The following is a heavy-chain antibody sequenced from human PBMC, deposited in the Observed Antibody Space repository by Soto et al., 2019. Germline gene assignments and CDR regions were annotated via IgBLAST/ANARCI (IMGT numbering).Heavy chain of an antibody. V-gene: IGHV3-48*03. Sequence: HPGGSLRLSCAASGFTFSSYEMNWVRQAPGKGLEWVSYISSSGSTIYYADSVKGRFTISRDNAKNSLYLQMNSLRAEDTAVYYCARYNVASTVGSEWDRYYFDYWGQGTLVTVSS. D-gene: IGHD1-26*01. J-gene: IGHJ4*02. CDR3: ARYNVASTVGSEWDRYYFDY. CDR1: GFTFSSYE. CDR2: ISSSGSTI.